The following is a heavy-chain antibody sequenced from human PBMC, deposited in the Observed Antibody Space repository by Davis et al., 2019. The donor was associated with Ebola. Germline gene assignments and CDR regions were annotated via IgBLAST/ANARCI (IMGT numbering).Heavy chain of an antibody. V-gene: IGHV3-7*01. J-gene: IGHJ6*04. CDR2: IKEDGSEK. CDR3: ASSYGMDV. Sequence: GGSLRLSCAASGFTFSSYWMSWVRQAPGKGLEWVANIKEDGSEKHYVDFVKGRFTISRDNAKNSLYVQMNSLRAEDTAVYYCASSYGMDVWGKGTTVTVSS. CDR1: GFTFSSYW.